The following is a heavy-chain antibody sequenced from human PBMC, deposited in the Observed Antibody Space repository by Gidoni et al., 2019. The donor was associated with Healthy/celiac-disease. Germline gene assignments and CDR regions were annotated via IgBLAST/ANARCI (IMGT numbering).Heavy chain of an antibody. CDR3: ARERAGSSWYLGGRFYYGMDV. Sequence: QVQLQQWGAGLLKPSETLSLTCAVYGGSFSGCYWSWIRQPPGKGLEWIGEINHSGSTNYNPSLKSRVTISVDTSKNQFSLKLSSVTAADTAVYYCARERAGSSWYLGGRFYYGMDVWGQGTTVTVSS. CDR1: GGSFSGCY. V-gene: IGHV4-34*01. J-gene: IGHJ6*02. CDR2: INHSGST. D-gene: IGHD6-13*01.